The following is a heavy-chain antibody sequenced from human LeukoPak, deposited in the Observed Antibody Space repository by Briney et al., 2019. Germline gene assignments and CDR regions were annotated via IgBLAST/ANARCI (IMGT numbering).Heavy chain of an antibody. Sequence: GGSLRLSCAATGFTFSTYWMSWVRQAPGKGLEWVANIKQDGSAKYYVDSVKGRFTISRDNAKNSLYLQMNSLRAEDTAVYYCARDLGYSSGPNYWGQGTRVTVSS. J-gene: IGHJ4*02. CDR3: ARDLGYSSGPNY. D-gene: IGHD6-19*01. CDR2: IKQDGSAK. V-gene: IGHV3-7*01. CDR1: GFTFSTYW.